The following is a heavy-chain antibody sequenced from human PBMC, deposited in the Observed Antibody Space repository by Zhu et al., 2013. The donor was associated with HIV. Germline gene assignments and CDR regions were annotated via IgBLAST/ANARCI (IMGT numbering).Heavy chain of an antibody. J-gene: IGHJ4*02. Sequence: QVQLVQSGAEVKKPGASVKVSCKASGYTFTSYGISWVRQAPGQGLEWMGWISAYNGNTNYAQKLQGRVTMTTDTSTSTAYMELRSLRSDDTAVYYCARGFVSGERGSGSYYIVGFYNYWGQGTLVTVSS. D-gene: IGHD3-10*01. V-gene: IGHV1-18*04. CDR1: GYTFTSYG. CDR2: ISAYNGNT. CDR3: ARGFVSGERGSGSYYIVGFYNY.